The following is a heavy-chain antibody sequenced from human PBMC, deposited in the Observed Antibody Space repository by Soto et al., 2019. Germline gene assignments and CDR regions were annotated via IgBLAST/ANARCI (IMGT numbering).Heavy chain of an antibody. CDR3: ARDTAQGATTKVYYYGMDA. CDR1: GYSISSGYY. D-gene: IGHD1-26*01. V-gene: IGHV4-38-2*02. J-gene: IGHJ6*02. CDR2: IYHGGSP. Sequence: SETLSLTCAVSGYSISSGYYWGWIRQPPGKGLEWIGNIYHGGSPYYNPSLRSRVTISVDTSKNQFSLKLSSVTAADTAVYYCARDTAQGATTKVYYYGMDAWGQGTTVTVSS.